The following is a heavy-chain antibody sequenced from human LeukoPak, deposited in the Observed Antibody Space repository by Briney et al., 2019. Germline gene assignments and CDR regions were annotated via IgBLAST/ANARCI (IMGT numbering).Heavy chain of an antibody. CDR2: IIPILGIA. D-gene: IGHD3-22*01. V-gene: IGHV1-69*04. Sequence: SVKVSCTASGGTFSSYAISWVRQAPGQGLEWMGRIIPILGIANYAQKFQGRVTITADKSTSTAYMELSSLRSEDTAVYYCARHYDSSRNWFDPWGQGTLVTVSS. CDR3: ARHYDSSRNWFDP. J-gene: IGHJ5*02. CDR1: GGTFSSYA.